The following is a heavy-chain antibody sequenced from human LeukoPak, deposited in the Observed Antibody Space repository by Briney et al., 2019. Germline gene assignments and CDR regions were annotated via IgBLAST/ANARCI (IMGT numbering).Heavy chain of an antibody. CDR3: AKVVSSGWTYYFDY. Sequence: GGSLRLSCAASGFTFSSYSMNWVRQAPGKGLEWVSSISSSSSYIYYADSVKGRFTISRDNSKNTLYLQMNSLRAEDTAVYYCAKVVSSGWTYYFDYWGQGTLVTVSS. D-gene: IGHD6-19*01. CDR2: ISSSSSYI. V-gene: IGHV3-21*04. J-gene: IGHJ4*02. CDR1: GFTFSSYS.